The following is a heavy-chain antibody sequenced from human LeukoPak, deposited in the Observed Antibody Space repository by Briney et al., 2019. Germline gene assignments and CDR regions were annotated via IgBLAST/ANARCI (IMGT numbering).Heavy chain of an antibody. Sequence: PGGSLRLSCAASGFTFSTYSMNWVRQAPGKGLEWVSSISSSNSYIYYADSVKGRFTISRDNSKNTLYLQMNSLRAEDTAVYYCALVWGSYRSYDYWGQGTLVTVSS. J-gene: IGHJ4*02. CDR3: ALVWGSYRSYDY. D-gene: IGHD3-16*02. CDR2: ISSSNSYI. V-gene: IGHV3-21*04. CDR1: GFTFSTYS.